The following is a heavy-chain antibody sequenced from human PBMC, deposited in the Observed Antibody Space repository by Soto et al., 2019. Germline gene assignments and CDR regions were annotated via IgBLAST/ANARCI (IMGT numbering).Heavy chain of an antibody. V-gene: IGHV2-5*01. CDR1: GFSLNTGGGG. J-gene: IGHJ6*02. CDR2: IYWNDDK. CDR3: ARRPNWGMEGLGA. D-gene: IGHD7-27*01. Sequence: PTLVNPTQTLTLTCTLSGFSLNTGGGGVVWIRQPPGKALEWLALIYWNDDKRYSPSLKSRLTITKDTSRNQVVLTMTNMGPVDTARYYCARRPNWGMEGLGAWGQGTTVTVSS.